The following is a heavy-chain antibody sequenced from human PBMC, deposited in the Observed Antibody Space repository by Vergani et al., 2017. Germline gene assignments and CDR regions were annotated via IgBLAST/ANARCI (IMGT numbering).Heavy chain of an antibody. CDR1: GFTFSSYS. CDR3: ALMGRDTVTTGMRFDP. CDR2: ISSSSSTI. V-gene: IGHV3-48*02. J-gene: IGHJ5*02. Sequence: EVQLVESGGGLVQPGGSLRLSCAASGFTFSSYSMNWVRQGPGKGLEWVSYISSSSSTIYYADSVKGRFTISRDNAKNSLYLQMNSLRDEDTAVYYCALMGRDTVTTGMRFDPWGQGTLVTVSS. D-gene: IGHD4-17*01.